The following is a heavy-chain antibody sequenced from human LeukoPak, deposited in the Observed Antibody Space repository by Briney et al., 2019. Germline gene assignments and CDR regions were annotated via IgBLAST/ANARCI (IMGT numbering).Heavy chain of an antibody. CDR2: INHSGST. V-gene: IGHV4-34*01. D-gene: IGHD6-13*01. Sequence: PSETLSLTCAVYGGSFSGYYWSWIRQPPGKGLEWIGEINHSGSTNYNPSLKSRVTISVDTSKNQFSLKLSSVTAADTAVYYCASQRKYSTSWPFFDYWGQGTLVTVSS. CDR1: GGSFSGYY. J-gene: IGHJ4*02. CDR3: ASQRKYSTSWPFFDY.